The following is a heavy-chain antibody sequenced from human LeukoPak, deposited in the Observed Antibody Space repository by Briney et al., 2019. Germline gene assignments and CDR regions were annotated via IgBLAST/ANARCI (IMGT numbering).Heavy chain of an antibody. J-gene: IGHJ4*01. Sequence: GGSLRLSCAASGFTFSSYTMNWVRQAPGKGLEWVSSISYNSTYIYYADSVKGRFTISRDNAKNTLYLQLNSLRAEDTAVYYCARDLMGIAYRGAFYYCGDGTLVTVSS. D-gene: IGHD6-13*01. CDR3: ARDLMGIAYRGAFYY. V-gene: IGHV3-21*04. CDR2: ISYNSTYI. CDR1: GFTFSSYT.